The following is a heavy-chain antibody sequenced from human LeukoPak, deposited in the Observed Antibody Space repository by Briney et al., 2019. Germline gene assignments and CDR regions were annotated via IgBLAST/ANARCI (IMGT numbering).Heavy chain of an antibody. CDR2: INAYNGNT. Sequence: ASVKDSSKASGYSFTSSGINCVRQAPGQGLEWMGWINAYNGNTNYVQKVQGRVTMTTDTSTTTAYMELRSLRSDDTAVYYCARERGIAGGTKFFDYWGQRTLVTVSS. CDR1: GYSFTSSG. J-gene: IGHJ4*02. V-gene: IGHV1-18*01. CDR3: ARERGIAGGTKFFDY. D-gene: IGHD1-26*01.